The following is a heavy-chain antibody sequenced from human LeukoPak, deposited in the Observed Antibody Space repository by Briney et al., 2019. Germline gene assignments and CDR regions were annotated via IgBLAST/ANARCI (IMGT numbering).Heavy chain of an antibody. CDR3: AREFVGYDFGFDY. V-gene: IGHV3-30*02. J-gene: IGHJ4*02. CDR1: GFTFSSYG. D-gene: IGHD5-12*01. Sequence: GGSLRLSCAASGFTFSSYGMHWVRQAPGKGLEWVAFIRYDGSNKYYADSVKGRFTISRDNSKNTLYLQMNSLRAEDTAVYYCAREFVGYDFGFDYWGQGTLVTVSS. CDR2: IRYDGSNK.